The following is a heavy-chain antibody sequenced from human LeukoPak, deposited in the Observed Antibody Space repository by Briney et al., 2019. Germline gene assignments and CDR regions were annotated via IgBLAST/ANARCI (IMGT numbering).Heavy chain of an antibody. CDR1: GYTFTGYY. J-gene: IGHJ4*02. CDR3: ARAVVAATLWPRIPHY. D-gene: IGHD2-15*01. Sequence: ASVKVSCKASGYTFTGYYMHWVRQAPGQGLEWMGWINPNSGGTNYAQKFQGRVTMTRDTSISTAYMELSRLRSDDTAVYYCARAVVAATLWPRIPHYWGQGTLVTVSS. CDR2: INPNSGGT. V-gene: IGHV1-2*02.